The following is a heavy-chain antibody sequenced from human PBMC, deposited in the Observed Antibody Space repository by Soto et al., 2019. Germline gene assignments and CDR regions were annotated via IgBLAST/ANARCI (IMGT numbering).Heavy chain of an antibody. CDR2: LSDSGGSI. Sequence: PGGSLRLSCTASGFTFSRHAMTWVRQAPGKGLEWVSGLSDSGGSIYYADSVKGRFTISRDNSKNTLYLQMNSLRAEDTAVYYCAKDPDSRDPHNWFDPWGQGTLVTVSS. CDR1: GFTFSRHA. V-gene: IGHV3-23*01. D-gene: IGHD2-21*01. CDR3: AKDPDSRDPHNWFDP. J-gene: IGHJ5*02.